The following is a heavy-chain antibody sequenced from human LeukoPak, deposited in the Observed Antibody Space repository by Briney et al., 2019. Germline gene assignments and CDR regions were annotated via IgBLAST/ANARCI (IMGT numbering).Heavy chain of an antibody. Sequence: ASVKVSCQASGYTFTSYYMHWVRQAPGQGLDWMGLINPSGGSTSYAQKFQGRVTMTRDTYTSTVYMELSSLRSEDTAVYYCARDEREIAARGGDYYYYYYMDVWGKGTTVTVSS. V-gene: IGHV1-46*01. CDR3: ARDEREIAARGGDYYYYYYMDV. J-gene: IGHJ6*03. CDR2: INPSGGST. CDR1: GYTFTSYY. D-gene: IGHD6-6*01.